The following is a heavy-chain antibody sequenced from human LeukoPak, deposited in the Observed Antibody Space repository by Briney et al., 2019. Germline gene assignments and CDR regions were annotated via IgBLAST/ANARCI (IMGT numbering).Heavy chain of an antibody. D-gene: IGHD3-16*01. J-gene: IGHJ4*02. CDR2: ISYDGSNK. CDR1: GFTFSSYA. CDR3: ASQNRYDYAVSYYFDY. V-gene: IGHV3-30-3*01. Sequence: GGSLRLSCAASGFTFSSYAMHWVRQAPGKGLEWVAVISYDGSNKYYADSVKGRFTISRDNSKNTLYLQMNSLRAEDTAVYYCASQNRYDYAVSYYFDYWGQGTLVTVSS.